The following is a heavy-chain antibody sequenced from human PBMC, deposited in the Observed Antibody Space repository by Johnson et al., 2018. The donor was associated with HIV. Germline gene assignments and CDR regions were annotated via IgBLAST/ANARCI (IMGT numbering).Heavy chain of an antibody. J-gene: IGHJ3*02. D-gene: IGHD1-14*01. CDR1: GFTFDDYG. CDR3: ARPPEGSYNWNHAGAFDI. V-gene: IGHV3-20*04. Sequence: VQLVESGGGLVQPGRSLRLSCAASGFTFDDYGMSWVRQAPGKGLEWVSGINWNGGSTGYADSVKGRFTISRDNAKNSLYLQMNSLRAEDTALYYCARPPEGSYNWNHAGAFDIWGQGTMVTVSS. CDR2: INWNGGST.